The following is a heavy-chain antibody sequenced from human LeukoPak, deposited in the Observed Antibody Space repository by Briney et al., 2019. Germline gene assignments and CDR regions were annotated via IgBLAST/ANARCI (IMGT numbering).Heavy chain of an antibody. CDR2: IYTSGST. CDR1: GGSISSSSYY. V-gene: IGHV4-61*02. CDR3: ARVYQAAAGTGQNWFDP. J-gene: IGHJ5*02. Sequence: SETLSLTCTVSGGSISSSSYYWSWIRQPAGKGLEWIGRIYTSGSTNYNPSLKSRVTMSVDTSKNQFSLKLSSVTAADTAVYYCARVYQAAAGTGQNWFDPWGQGTLVTVSS. D-gene: IGHD6-13*01.